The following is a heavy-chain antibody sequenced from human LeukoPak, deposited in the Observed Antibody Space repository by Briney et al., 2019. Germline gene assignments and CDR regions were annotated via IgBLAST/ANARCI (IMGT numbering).Heavy chain of an antibody. CDR3: ARHRENYYGPFDY. Sequence: SETLSLTCTVSGDSISSGSNYWGWIRQPPGKGLEWIGTIYYSGTTYYNPSLQSRVTISVDTSKNQFSLKLSSVTAADTAVYYCARHRENYYGPFDYWGQGTLVTVSS. V-gene: IGHV4-39*01. CDR1: GDSISSGSNY. D-gene: IGHD3-10*01. CDR2: IYYSGTT. J-gene: IGHJ4*02.